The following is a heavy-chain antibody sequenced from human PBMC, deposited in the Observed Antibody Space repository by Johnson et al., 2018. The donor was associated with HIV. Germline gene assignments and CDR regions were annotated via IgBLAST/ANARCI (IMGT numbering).Heavy chain of an antibody. D-gene: IGHD1-26*01. CDR3: ARDRTGGSYPRAFDI. J-gene: IGHJ3*02. Sequence: VQLVESGGGVVQPGRSLRLSCAASGFTFSSYGMHWVRQAPGKGLEWVSGINWNGGSTGYADSVKGRFTISRDNAKNSLYLQMNSLRAEDTALYYCARDRTGGSYPRAFDIWGQGTMVTVSS. CDR1: GFTFSSYG. CDR2: INWNGGST. V-gene: IGHV3-20*04.